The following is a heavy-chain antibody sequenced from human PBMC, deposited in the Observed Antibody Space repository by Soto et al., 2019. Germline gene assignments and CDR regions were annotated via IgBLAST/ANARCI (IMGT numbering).Heavy chain of an antibody. D-gene: IGHD2-21*02. J-gene: IGHJ6*02. Sequence: SETLSLTCTVSGGFISSGGYYWSWIRQHPGEGLEWIGYIYYSGSTYYNPSLKSRVTISVDTSKNQFSLKLNSVTAADTAVYYCARDLWGYCGTDCYPLDVWGQGTTVTVS. CDR2: IYYSGST. V-gene: IGHV4-31*03. CDR1: GGFISSGGYY. CDR3: ARDLWGYCGTDCYPLDV.